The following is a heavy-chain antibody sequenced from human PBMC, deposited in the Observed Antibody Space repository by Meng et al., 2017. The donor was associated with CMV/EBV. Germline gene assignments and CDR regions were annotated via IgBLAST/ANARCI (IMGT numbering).Heavy chain of an antibody. V-gene: IGHV4-39*01. D-gene: IGHD3-10*01. CDR2: IYYSGST. Sequence: SETLSLTCTVSGGSISSSSYYWGWIRQPPGTGLEWIGSIYYSGSTYYNPSLKSRVTISVDTSKNQFSLKLSSVTAADTAVYYCARAYGQYYYYYYGMDVWGQGTTVTVSS. CDR3: ARAYGQYYYYYYGMDV. J-gene: IGHJ6*02. CDR1: GGSISSSSYY.